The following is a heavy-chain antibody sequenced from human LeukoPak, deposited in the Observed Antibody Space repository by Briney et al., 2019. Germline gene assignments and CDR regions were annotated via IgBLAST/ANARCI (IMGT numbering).Heavy chain of an antibody. CDR2: ISWASGSI. CDR1: GFTFDDYA. CDR3: ARWRTTVPRVDY. D-gene: IGHD4-17*01. Sequence: GRSLRLSCAASGFTFDDYAMHWVRQAPGKGLEWVSGISWASGSIGYADSVKGRFTISRDNAKNSLYLQMNSLRAEDTAVYYCARWRTTVPRVDYWGQGTLVTVSS. J-gene: IGHJ4*02. V-gene: IGHV3-9*01.